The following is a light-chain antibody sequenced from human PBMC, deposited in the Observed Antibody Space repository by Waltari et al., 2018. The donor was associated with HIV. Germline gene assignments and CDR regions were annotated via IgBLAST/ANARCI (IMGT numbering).Light chain of an antibody. Sequence: EIVVTQSPGTLSLSPGERATLSCRASQSVRSSNLAWYHQKPGQAPRLLSYGASNRATGIPDRFSGSGSGTDSTLTISRLEPEDFAVYYCQQYGSSRRWTFGQGTKVEIK. CDR1: QSVRSSN. CDR2: GAS. V-gene: IGKV3-20*01. CDR3: QQYGSSRRWT. J-gene: IGKJ1*01.